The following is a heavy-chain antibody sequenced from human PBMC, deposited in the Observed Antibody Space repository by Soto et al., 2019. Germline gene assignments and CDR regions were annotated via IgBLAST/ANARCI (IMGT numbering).Heavy chain of an antibody. CDR2: IGTAGDT. V-gene: IGHV3-13*01. CDR3: ARDQIAAAATYYYYGMDV. CDR1: GFTFSSYD. J-gene: IGHJ6*02. D-gene: IGHD6-13*01. Sequence: GGSLRLSCAASGFTFSSYDMHWVRQATGKGLEWVSAIGTAGDTYYPGSVKGRFTISRENAKNSLYLQMNSLRAEDTAVYYCARDQIAAAATYYYYGMDVWGQGTTVTVSS.